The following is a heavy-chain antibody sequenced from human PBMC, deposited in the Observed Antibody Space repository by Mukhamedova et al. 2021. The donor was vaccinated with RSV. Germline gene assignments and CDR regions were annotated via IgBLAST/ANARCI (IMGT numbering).Heavy chain of an antibody. CDR3: AREQAVTTDYYYYGMDV. V-gene: IGHV3-30*01. J-gene: IGHJ6*02. Sequence: YADSVKGRFTISRDNSKNTLYLQMNSLRAEDTAVYYCAREQAVTTDYYYYGMDVWGQGTTVTVSS. D-gene: IGHD4-17*01.